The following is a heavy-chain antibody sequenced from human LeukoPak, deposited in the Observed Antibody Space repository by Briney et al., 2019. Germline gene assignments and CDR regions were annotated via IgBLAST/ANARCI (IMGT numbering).Heavy chain of an antibody. CDR1: GYTFTGYY. V-gene: IGHV1-2*02. J-gene: IGHJ4*02. D-gene: IGHD3-10*01. CDR2: INLSSGGT. Sequence: ASVKVSCKASGYTFTGYYMHWVRQAPGQGLEWVGWINLSSGGTNYAQMFQGRVTMTRDTSISTAYMELSRLRSDDTAVYYCARAHHYGSGSYYIGVPDDWGQGTLVTVSS. CDR3: ARAHHYGSGSYYIGVPDD.